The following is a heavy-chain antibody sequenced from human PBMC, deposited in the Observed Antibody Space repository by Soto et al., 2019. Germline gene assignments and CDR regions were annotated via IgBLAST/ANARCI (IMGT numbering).Heavy chain of an antibody. D-gene: IGHD3-10*01. J-gene: IGHJ4*02. CDR2: ISGSGGST. Sequence: EVQLLESGGGLVQPGGSLSLSCAASGFTFSSYAMSWVRQAPGKGLEWVSAISGSGGSTYYADYVKGRFTISRDNSKNTLYLQMNSLRAEDTAVYYCANHLWFGELSNWGQGTLVTVSS. V-gene: IGHV3-23*01. CDR1: GFTFSSYA. CDR3: ANHLWFGELSN.